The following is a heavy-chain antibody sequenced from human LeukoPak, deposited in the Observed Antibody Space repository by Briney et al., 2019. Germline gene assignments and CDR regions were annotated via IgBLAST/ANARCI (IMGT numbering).Heavy chain of an antibody. D-gene: IGHD3-10*01. V-gene: IGHV3-23*01. CDR2: ISGSGGST. Sequence: QTGGSLRLSCAASGFTFSSYAMSWVRQAPGKGLEWVSAISGSGGSTYYADSVKGRFTISRDNSKNTLYLQMNSLRAEDTAVYYCATSYSNYYGSGSYYHTLNYFDYWGQGTLVTVSS. J-gene: IGHJ4*02. CDR3: ATSYSNYYGSGSYYHTLNYFDY. CDR1: GFTFSSYA.